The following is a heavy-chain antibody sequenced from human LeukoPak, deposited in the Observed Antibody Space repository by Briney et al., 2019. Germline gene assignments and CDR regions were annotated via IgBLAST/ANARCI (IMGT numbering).Heavy chain of an antibody. CDR1: GFTFSSYA. V-gene: IGHV3-7*04. CDR3: ARVAAAGTWWYYFDY. CDR2: IRQDGGET. J-gene: IGHJ4*02. Sequence: GGSLRLSCAASGFTFSSYAMHWVRQAPGKGLQWVANIRQDGGETHYLESVKGRFTISRDNFENSLYLQMSSLRGEDTAVYYCARVAAAGTWWYYFDYWGQGTLVTVSS. D-gene: IGHD6-13*01.